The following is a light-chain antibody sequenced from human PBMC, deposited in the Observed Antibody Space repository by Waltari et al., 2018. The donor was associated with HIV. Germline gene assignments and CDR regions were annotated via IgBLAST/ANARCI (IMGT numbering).Light chain of an antibody. V-gene: IGLV3-21*03. CDR1: NLGSKG. CDR3: QVWDRSSDHWV. CDR2: VDS. J-gene: IGLJ3*02. Sequence: SYVLTQPPSVSVAPGKTARITCGGNNLGSKGVHWYQQKPGQAPVLVLYVDSDRPSGIPERFSGSNSGNTATLTISRVEAGDEADYYCQVWDRSSDHWVFGGGTRLTVL.